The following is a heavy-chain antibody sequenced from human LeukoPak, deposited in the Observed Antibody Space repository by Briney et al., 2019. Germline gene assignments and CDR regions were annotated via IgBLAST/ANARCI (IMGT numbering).Heavy chain of an antibody. V-gene: IGHV3-21*01. CDR1: GFTFSNYA. CDR3: ARDGGSSGSDY. D-gene: IGHD6-19*01. Sequence: GGSLRLSCAASGFTFSNYAMHWVRQAPGKGLEWVSSISSSSSYIYYADSVKGRLTISRDNAKNSLYLQMNSLRAEDTAVYYCARDGGSSGSDYWGQGTLVTVSS. J-gene: IGHJ4*02. CDR2: ISSSSSYI.